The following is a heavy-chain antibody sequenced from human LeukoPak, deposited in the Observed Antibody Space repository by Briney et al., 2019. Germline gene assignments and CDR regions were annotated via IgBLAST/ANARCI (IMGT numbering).Heavy chain of an antibody. CDR1: GGSISSGGYY. Sequence: SETLSLTCAVSGGSISSGGYYWGWIRQPPGKGLEWIGSIYYSGSTYYNPSLKSRVTISVDTSKNQFSLKLSSVTAADTAVYYCARSYYYDSSGPMDVWGQGTTVTVSS. V-gene: IGHV4-39*01. J-gene: IGHJ6*02. CDR3: ARSYYYDSSGPMDV. CDR2: IYYSGST. D-gene: IGHD3-22*01.